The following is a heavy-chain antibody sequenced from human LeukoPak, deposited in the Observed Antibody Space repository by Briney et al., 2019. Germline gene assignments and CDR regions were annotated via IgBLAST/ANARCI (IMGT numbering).Heavy chain of an antibody. D-gene: IGHD3-10*01. CDR2: IYYSGST. Sequence: SETLSLTCTVSGGSISSYYWSWIRQPPGKGLEWIGYIYYSGSTNYNPSLKRRVTISVDTSKNQISLRLRPVTAADTAVYYCARDPGFWFGDLSYFDYWGQGTLVAVSS. CDR3: ARDPGFWFGDLSYFDY. J-gene: IGHJ4*02. V-gene: IGHV4-59*01. CDR1: GGSISSYY.